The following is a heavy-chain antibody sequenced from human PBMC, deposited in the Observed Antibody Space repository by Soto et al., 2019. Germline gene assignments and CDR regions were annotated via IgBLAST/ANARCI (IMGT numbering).Heavy chain of an antibody. CDR1: GFSFTTYV. V-gene: IGHV3-30*03. CDR2: ISHDGSYK. CDR3: ARYGTRGDW. D-gene: IGHD3-10*01. Sequence: GGSLRLSCAASGFSFTTYVMHWVRQAPGKGLEWVAVISHDGSYKYYGDAVKGRFTISRDTSKNAVYLEMNSLRPEDTAVYYCARYGTRGDWWGLGTQVTVSS. J-gene: IGHJ5*01.